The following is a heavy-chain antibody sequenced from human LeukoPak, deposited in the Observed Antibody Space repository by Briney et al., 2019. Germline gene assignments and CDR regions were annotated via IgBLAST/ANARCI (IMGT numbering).Heavy chain of an antibody. D-gene: IGHD6-19*01. V-gene: IGHV3-23*01. Sequence: GGSLRLSCAASEFTISNFAMSWVRQAPGKGLEWVSSISGNGGSTYYADSVRGRFTISRDNSKNTLYLQMNSLRAEDTAVYYCAKDRHSSGWYGGYFDYWGQGTLVTVSS. CDR2: ISGNGGST. CDR1: EFTISNFA. CDR3: AKDRHSSGWYGGYFDY. J-gene: IGHJ4*02.